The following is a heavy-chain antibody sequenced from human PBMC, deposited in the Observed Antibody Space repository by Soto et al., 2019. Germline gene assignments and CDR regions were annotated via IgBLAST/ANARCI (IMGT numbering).Heavy chain of an antibody. CDR1: GFTFSSYS. D-gene: IGHD3-10*01. Sequence: EVQLLESGGGLVQPGGSLRLSCEASGFTFSSYSMGWVRQAPGRGLEWVSAIIASGITTYSAASVKGRFSISRDNSKNTLYLQXNSLRAEDTATYYCARXLXXXLAGTWYFDLWGRGTLLTVSS. J-gene: IGHJ2*01. CDR2: IIASGITT. CDR3: ARXLXXXLAGTWYFDL. V-gene: IGHV3-23*01.